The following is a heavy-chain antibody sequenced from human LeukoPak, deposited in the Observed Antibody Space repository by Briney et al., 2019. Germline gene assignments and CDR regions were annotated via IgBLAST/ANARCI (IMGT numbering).Heavy chain of an antibody. CDR3: ARGSHVSYYDILTGYWPRQFDY. J-gene: IGHJ4*02. V-gene: IGHV3-11*01. CDR1: GFTFSDYY. Sequence: PGGSLRLSCAASGFTFSDYYMSWIRQAPGKGLEWVSYISSSGSTIYYADSVKGRFTISRDNAKNSLYLQMNSLRAEDTAVYYCARGSHVSYYDILTGYWPRQFDYWGQGTLVTVSS. CDR2: ISSSGSTI. D-gene: IGHD3-9*01.